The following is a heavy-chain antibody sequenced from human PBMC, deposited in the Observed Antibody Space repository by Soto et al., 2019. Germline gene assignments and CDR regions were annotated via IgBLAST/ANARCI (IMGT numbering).Heavy chain of an antibody. CDR3: ARGYYYDSSGYYYDYYYGMDV. V-gene: IGHV1-69*13. D-gene: IGHD3-22*01. CDR1: GGTFSSYA. J-gene: IGHJ6*02. CDR2: IIPIFGTA. Sequence: SVKVSCKASGGTFSSYAISWVRQAPGQGLEWMGGIIPIFGTANYAQKFQGRVTITADGSTSTAYMELSSLRSEDTAVYYCARGYYYDSSGYYYDYYYGMDVWGQGTTVTVSS.